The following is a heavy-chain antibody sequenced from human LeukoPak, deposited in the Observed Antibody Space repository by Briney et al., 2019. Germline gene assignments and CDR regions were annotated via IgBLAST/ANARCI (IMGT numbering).Heavy chain of an antibody. CDR1: GFTFSDYY. CDR2: ISSSGSTV. V-gene: IGHV3-11*01. J-gene: IGHJ4*02. Sequence: GGSLRLSCAASGFTFSDYYMSWIRQAPGKGLEWVSYISSSGSTVYYADSVKGRFTISRDNAKNSLYLQMNSLRAEDTAVYYCARDGAERYYYDSSGYYFDYWGQGTLVTVSS. CDR3: ARDGAERYYYDSSGYYFDY. D-gene: IGHD3-22*01.